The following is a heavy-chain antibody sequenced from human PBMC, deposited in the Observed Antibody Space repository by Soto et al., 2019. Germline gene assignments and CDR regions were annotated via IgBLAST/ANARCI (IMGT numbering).Heavy chain of an antibody. CDR1: GFTVSSNY. CDR2: IYSGGST. Sequence: GGSLRLSCAASGFTVSSNYMSWVRQAPGKGLEWVSVIYSGGSTYYADSVKGRFTISRDNSKNTLYLQMNSLRAEDTAVYYCAGGGEIREVAGTVSTFWGERTGVTVS. D-gene: IGHD6-19*01. J-gene: IGHJ4*02. CDR3: AGGGEIREVAGTVSTF. V-gene: IGHV3-66*01.